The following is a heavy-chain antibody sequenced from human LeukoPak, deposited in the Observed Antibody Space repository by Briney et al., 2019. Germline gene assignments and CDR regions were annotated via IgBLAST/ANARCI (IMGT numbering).Heavy chain of an antibody. J-gene: IGHJ5*02. CDR1: GFTFSSYW. V-gene: IGHV3-7*03. D-gene: IGHD3-3*01. Sequence: HPGGSLRLSCAASGFTFSSYWMSWVRQAPGKGLEWVANIKQDGSEKYYVDSVKGRFTISRDNSRDTLYLHLNSLRAEDTAIYYCAEEYDLWHEQGNWFETWGQGVLVTVSS. CDR3: AEEYDLWHEQGNWFET. CDR2: IKQDGSEK.